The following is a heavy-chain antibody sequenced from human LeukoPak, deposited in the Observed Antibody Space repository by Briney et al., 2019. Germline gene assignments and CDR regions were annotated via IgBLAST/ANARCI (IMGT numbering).Heavy chain of an antibody. CDR3: ATARIAAAGPGYFQH. CDR2: ISSSSRYT. V-gene: IGHV3-21*04. CDR1: GFSLRDYS. D-gene: IGHD6-13*01. J-gene: IGHJ1*01. Sequence: GGSLRLSCAASGFSLRDYSMDWVRQAPGKGLEWVSSISSSSRYTFYVDSVKGRFTISRDNSKNTLYLQMNSLRAEDTAVYYCATARIAAAGPGYFQHWGQGTLVTVSS.